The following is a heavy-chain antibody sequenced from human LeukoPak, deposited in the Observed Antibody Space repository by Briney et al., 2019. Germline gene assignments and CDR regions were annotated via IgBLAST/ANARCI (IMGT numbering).Heavy chain of an antibody. D-gene: IGHD2-15*01. V-gene: IGHV4-38-2*02. CDR2: IYHSGST. CDR3: ARETPSEYCSGGSCYLFDY. Sequence: SETLSLTCAVSGYSISSGYYWGWIRQPPGKGLEWIGSIYHSGSTYYNPSLKSQVTISVDTSKNQFSLKLSSVTAADTAVYYCARETPSEYCSGGSCYLFDYWGQGTLVTVSS. CDR1: GYSISSGYY. J-gene: IGHJ4*02.